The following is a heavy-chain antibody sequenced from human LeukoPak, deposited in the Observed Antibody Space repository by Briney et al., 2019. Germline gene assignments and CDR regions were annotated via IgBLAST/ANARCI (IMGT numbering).Heavy chain of an antibody. Sequence: GGSLRLSCAASGFIFSNYAMSWVRQAPGKGLEWASAISGSGVDTYYTDSVKGRFTISRDNSKNRLYVQMNSLRDDDTAVYYCAKTVGTDDFWRGVLDYWGQGTLVTASS. CDR3: AKTVGTDDFWRGVLDY. CDR2: ISGSGVDT. V-gene: IGHV3-23*01. D-gene: IGHD3-3*01. J-gene: IGHJ4*02. CDR1: GFIFSNYA.